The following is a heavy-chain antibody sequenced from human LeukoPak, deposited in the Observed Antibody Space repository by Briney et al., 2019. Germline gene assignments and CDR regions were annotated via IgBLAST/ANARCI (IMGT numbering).Heavy chain of an antibody. CDR3: ASFSVATIKPYPFDY. V-gene: IGHV1-69*02. Sequence: SVKVSCKASGGTFISYTISWVRQAPGQGLEWMGRIIPILGIANYAQKFQGRVTITADKSTSTAYMELSSLRSEDTAVYYCASFSVATIKPYPFDYWGQGTLVTVSS. CDR1: GGTFISYT. CDR2: IIPILGIA. J-gene: IGHJ4*02. D-gene: IGHD5-24*01.